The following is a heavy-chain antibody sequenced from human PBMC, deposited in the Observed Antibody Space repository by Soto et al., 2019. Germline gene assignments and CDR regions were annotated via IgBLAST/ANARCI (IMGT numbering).Heavy chain of an antibody. CDR1: GGSFSGYY. J-gene: IGHJ3*02. Sequence: SETLSLTCAVYGGSFSGYYWSWFRQPPGKGLEWIGEINHSGSTNYNPSLKSRVTISVDTSKNQFSLKLSSVTAADTAVYYCASRLIVVVPAAKRGAFDIWGQGTMVTVSS. CDR2: INHSGST. D-gene: IGHD2-2*01. CDR3: ASRLIVVVPAAKRGAFDI. V-gene: IGHV4-34*01.